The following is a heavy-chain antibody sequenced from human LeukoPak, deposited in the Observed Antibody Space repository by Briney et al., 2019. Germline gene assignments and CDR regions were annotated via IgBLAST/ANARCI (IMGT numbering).Heavy chain of an antibody. CDR1: GGSFSGYS. CDR3: ARAGDKFGYYFDY. J-gene: IGHJ4*02. D-gene: IGHD3-16*01. Sequence: SETLSLTCAVYGGSFSGYSWSWIRQPPGKGLEWIGYIYHSGSTYYNPSLKSRVTISVDRSKNQFSLKLSSVTAADTAVYYCARAGDKFGYYFDYWGQGTLVTVSS. CDR2: IYHSGST. V-gene: IGHV4-30-2*01.